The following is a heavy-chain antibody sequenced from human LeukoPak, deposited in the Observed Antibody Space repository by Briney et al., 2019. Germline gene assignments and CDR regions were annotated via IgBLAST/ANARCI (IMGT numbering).Heavy chain of an antibody. CDR2: INWNGGST. V-gene: IGHV3-20*04. Sequence: GGSLRLSCAASGFTFDDYGMSWVRQAPGKGLEWVSGINWNGGSTGYADSVKGRFTISRDNSKNTLYLQMNSLRVEDTAIYYCAKSRGGSFPGGFDPWGHGTLVTISS. CDR3: AKSRGGSFPGGFDP. J-gene: IGHJ5*02. D-gene: IGHD2-15*01. CDR1: GFTFDDYG.